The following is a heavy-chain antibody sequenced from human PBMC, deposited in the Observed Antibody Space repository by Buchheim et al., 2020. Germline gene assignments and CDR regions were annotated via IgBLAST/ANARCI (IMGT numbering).Heavy chain of an antibody. Sequence: QVQLVESGGGVVQPGRSLRLSCAASGFTFSSYAMHWVRQAPGKGLEWVAVISYDGSNKYYADSVKGRFTISRDNSKNTLYLQMNSLRAEDTAVYYCARLLGDCGCLDYWGQGTL. CDR1: GFTFSSYA. CDR2: ISYDGSNK. CDR3: ARLLGDCGCLDY. D-gene: IGHD2-21*02. J-gene: IGHJ4*02. V-gene: IGHV3-30-3*01.